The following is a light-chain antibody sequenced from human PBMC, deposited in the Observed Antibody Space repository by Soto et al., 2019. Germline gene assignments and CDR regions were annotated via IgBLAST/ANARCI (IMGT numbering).Light chain of an antibody. CDR1: SSDVGGYSF. CDR2: DVT. J-gene: IGLJ2*01. V-gene: IGLV2-8*01. CDR3: SPYADTDRVI. Sequence: QSALTQPPSASGSPGQSVTISCTGTSSDVGGYSFVSWYQQRPGKAPKLMIYDVTKRPSGVPDRFSASKSGNTASLTVSGLQAADEADYFCSPYADTDRVIFGGGTKLTVL.